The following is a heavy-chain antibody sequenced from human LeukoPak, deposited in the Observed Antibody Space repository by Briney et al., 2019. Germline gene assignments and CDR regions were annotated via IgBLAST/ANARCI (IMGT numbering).Heavy chain of an antibody. CDR1: GGSISSHY. Sequence: SETLSLTCTVSGGSISSHYWSWIRQPPGKGLERIGYIYYSGSTNYNPSLKSRVTISVDTSKNQFSLKLSSVTAADTAVYYCARRDGYNSLDYWGQGTLVTVSS. D-gene: IGHD5-24*01. CDR2: IYYSGST. V-gene: IGHV4-59*11. J-gene: IGHJ4*02. CDR3: ARRDGYNSLDY.